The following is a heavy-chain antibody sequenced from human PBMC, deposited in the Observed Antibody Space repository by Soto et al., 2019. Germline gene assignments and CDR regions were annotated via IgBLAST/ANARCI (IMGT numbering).Heavy chain of an antibody. Sequence: GGSLRLSCAASGLTFSSYAMSWVRQAPGKGLEWVSAISGSGGSTYYADSVKGRFTISRDNSKNTLYLQMNSLRAEDTAVYYCAKPRGSPYYDFWSGYYYFDYWGQGTLVTVSS. V-gene: IGHV3-23*01. J-gene: IGHJ4*02. D-gene: IGHD3-3*01. CDR2: ISGSGGST. CDR1: GLTFSSYA. CDR3: AKPRGSPYYDFWSGYYYFDY.